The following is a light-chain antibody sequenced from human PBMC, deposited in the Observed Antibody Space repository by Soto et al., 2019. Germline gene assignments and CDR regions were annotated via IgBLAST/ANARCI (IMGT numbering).Light chain of an antibody. CDR2: DVS. CDR3: CSYTRSGTLV. CDR1: CGDIGDYNY. J-gene: IGLJ1*01. Sequence: QSATCQPASVYGYHGQTITTSCFSTCGDIGDYNYVSWYQPHPGKVPKVIIYDVSNRPSGVSYRFSGTKSGNTASLTVSGLQAEDEADYYCCSYTRSGTLVFGTRIKVTLL. V-gene: IGLV2-14*01.